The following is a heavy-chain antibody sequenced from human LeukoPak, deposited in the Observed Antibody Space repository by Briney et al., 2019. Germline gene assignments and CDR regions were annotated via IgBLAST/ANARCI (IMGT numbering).Heavy chain of an antibody. CDR2: TYYRSKWYI. D-gene: IGHD1-1*01. CDR1: GDSVSSNTAG. V-gene: IGHV6-1*01. Sequence: SQTLSLTCAISGDSVSSNTAGWSWIRQSPSRGLEWLGRTYYRSKWYIDYAVSVNGRLTINADTSRNQFSLHLNSVTPEDTAVYYCARGGLVHSERGWFGPWGQGILVTVSS. J-gene: IGHJ5*02. CDR3: ARGGLVHSERGWFGP.